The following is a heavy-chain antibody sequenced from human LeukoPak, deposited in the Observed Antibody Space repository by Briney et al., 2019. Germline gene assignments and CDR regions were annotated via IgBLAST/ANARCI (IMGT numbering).Heavy chain of an antibody. CDR2: ISSSGSTI. Sequence: GGSLRLSCAASGFTFSSYEMNWVRQAPGKGLEWVSDISSSGSTIYYADSVKGRFTISRDNAKNSPYLQMNSLRAEDTAVYYCARLPTMVRGVIPSFDPWGQGTLVTVSS. V-gene: IGHV3-48*03. CDR1: GFTFSSYE. CDR3: ARLPTMVRGVIPSFDP. J-gene: IGHJ5*02. D-gene: IGHD3-10*01.